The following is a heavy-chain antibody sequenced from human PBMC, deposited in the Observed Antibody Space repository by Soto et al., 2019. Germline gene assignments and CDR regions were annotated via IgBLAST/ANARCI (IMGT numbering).Heavy chain of an antibody. CDR2: ISYDGSNK. CDR1: GFTFSSYA. CDR3: AVLPQVLRFLEWFHNTRGMDV. J-gene: IGHJ6*02. V-gene: IGHV3-30-3*01. Sequence: GGSLRLSCAASGFTFSSYAMHWVRQAPGKGLEWVAVISYDGSNKYYADSVKGRFTISRDNSKNTLYLQMNSLRAEDTAVYYCAVLPQVLRFLEWFHNTRGMDVWGQGTTVTVSS. D-gene: IGHD3-3*01.